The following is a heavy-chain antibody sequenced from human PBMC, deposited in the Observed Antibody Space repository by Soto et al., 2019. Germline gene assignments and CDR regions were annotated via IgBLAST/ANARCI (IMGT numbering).Heavy chain of an antibody. CDR3: ASYAMGTVGWFDP. D-gene: IGHD2-8*01. Sequence: PSETLSLTCSVAGGSMNSYFWSWIRHSPGKGLEWIGYIYYSGSTNYNPSLKSRVTISVDTSKNQFSLKLSSVTAADTAVYYCASYAMGTVGWFDPWGQGTLVTVSS. V-gene: IGHV4-59*01. CDR1: GGSMNSYF. J-gene: IGHJ5*02. CDR2: IYYSGST.